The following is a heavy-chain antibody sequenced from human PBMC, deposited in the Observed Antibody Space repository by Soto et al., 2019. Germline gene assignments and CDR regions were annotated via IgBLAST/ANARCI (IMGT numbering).Heavy chain of an antibody. CDR1: SGAFSGYF. CDR2: ISQSGNT. Sequence: PSETPSPPFSVYSGAFSGYFWGWVRPPPRKGLGWIGEISQSGNTNYSPSLKSQVSISIDTSKKQFSLNLASVSAADTAVYYCARAPKVSGSSQTRPDFWGQGSLVTVSS. CDR3: ARAPKVSGSSQTRPDF. D-gene: IGHD6-6*01. V-gene: IGHV4-34*01. J-gene: IGHJ4*02.